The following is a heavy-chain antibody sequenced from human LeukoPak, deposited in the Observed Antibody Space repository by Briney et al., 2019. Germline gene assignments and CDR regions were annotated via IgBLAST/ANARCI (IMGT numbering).Heavy chain of an antibody. CDR3: AREGKDIVVVPAAMRYYYYMDV. Sequence: SETLSLTCTVSGGSISSSSYYWGWIRQPPGKGLEWIGNIYYSGNTYYNSSLKSRVTISVDTSKNQFSLKLSSVTAADTAVYYCAREGKDIVVVPAAMRYYYYMDVWGKGTTVTISS. J-gene: IGHJ6*03. V-gene: IGHV4-39*07. CDR1: GGSISSSSYY. CDR2: IYYSGNT. D-gene: IGHD2-2*01.